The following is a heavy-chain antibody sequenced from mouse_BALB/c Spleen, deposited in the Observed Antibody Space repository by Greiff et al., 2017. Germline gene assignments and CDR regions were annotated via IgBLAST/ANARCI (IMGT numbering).Heavy chain of an antibody. J-gene: IGHJ4*01. D-gene: IGHD2-3*01. CDR1: GFSLTSYG. CDR2: IWAGGST. Sequence: VQLQESGPGLVAPSQSLSITCTVSGFSLTSYGVHWVRQPPGKGLEWLGVIWAGGSTNYNSALMSRLSISKDNSKSQVFLKMNSLQTDDTAMYYCARDQPDGYYDAMDYWGQGTSVTVSS. CDR3: ARDQPDGYYDAMDY. V-gene: IGHV2-9*02.